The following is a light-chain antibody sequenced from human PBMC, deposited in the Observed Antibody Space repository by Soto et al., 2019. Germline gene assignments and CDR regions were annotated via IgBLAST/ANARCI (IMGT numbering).Light chain of an antibody. Sequence: DIQLTQSPSFLSASVGDRVTITCRASQGISSYLAWYQQRPGMAPKVLMYAASTLQSGVPSRFSGSGSGTEFTLTISSLQPEDFATYYCQQLKSYPRTFGQGTKLEIK. CDR2: AAS. CDR1: QGISSY. V-gene: IGKV1-9*01. J-gene: IGKJ2*01. CDR3: QQLKSYPRT.